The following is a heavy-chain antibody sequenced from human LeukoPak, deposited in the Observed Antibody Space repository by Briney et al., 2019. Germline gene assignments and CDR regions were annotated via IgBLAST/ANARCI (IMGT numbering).Heavy chain of an antibody. J-gene: IGHJ4*02. D-gene: IGHD2-15*01. CDR2: IGNNGGGI. V-gene: IGHV3-23*01. CDR1: GFTFSTYT. Sequence: GGSLRLSCAASGFTFSTYTMYWVRHPPGKRLEWVSIIGNNGGGIHYADSVRGRFTISRDNSKNTLYLQMNSLRAEDTAVYYCAKEVVVVVAATRYDYWGQGTLVTVSS. CDR3: AKEVVVVVAATRYDY.